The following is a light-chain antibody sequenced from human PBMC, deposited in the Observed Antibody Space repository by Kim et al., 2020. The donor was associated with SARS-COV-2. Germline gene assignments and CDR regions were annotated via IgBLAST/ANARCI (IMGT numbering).Light chain of an antibody. CDR1: KLGDKY. Sequence: SYELTQPPSVSVSPGQTASITCSGDKLGDKYACWYQQKPGRSPVLVIYQDSKRPSGIPERFSGSNSGNTATLTISGTQAMDEADYYCQAWDRSTASFGGG. CDR3: QAWDRSTAS. CDR2: QDS. J-gene: IGLJ3*02. V-gene: IGLV3-1*01.